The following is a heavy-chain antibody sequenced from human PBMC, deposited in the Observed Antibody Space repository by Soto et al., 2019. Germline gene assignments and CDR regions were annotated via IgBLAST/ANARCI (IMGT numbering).Heavy chain of an antibody. V-gene: IGHV3-21*01. CDR1: GFTFSSYS. D-gene: IGHD6-13*01. Sequence: GGSLRLSCAASGFTFSSYSMNWVCLAPGQGLEWVSSISSSSSYIYYADSVKGRFTISRDNAKNSLYLQMNSLRAEDTAVYYCARIAAAGTLYYYGMDVWGQGTTVTVSS. CDR2: ISSSSSYI. CDR3: ARIAAAGTLYYYGMDV. J-gene: IGHJ6*02.